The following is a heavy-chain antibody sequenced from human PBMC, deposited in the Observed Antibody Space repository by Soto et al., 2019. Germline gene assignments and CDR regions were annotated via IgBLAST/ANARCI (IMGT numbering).Heavy chain of an antibody. CDR3: XXRRXAGGHFDY. D-gene: IGHD1-26*01. V-gene: IGHV3-23*01. CDR2: VSIGGST. CDR1: GFTFXSYA. Sequence: DVQLLESGXGLVXPEGSXRLSCAASGFTFXSYAMXWVRQGPGKGLEWVAVVSIGGSTHYADSVRGRFTISRDNSKNTLSXXMNXXXAEXTXXXXXXXRRXAGGHFDYWGQGALVTVSS. J-gene: IGHJ4*02.